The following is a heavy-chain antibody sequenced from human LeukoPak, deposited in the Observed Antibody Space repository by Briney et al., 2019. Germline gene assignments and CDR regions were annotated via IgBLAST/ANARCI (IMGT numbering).Heavy chain of an antibody. CDR3: TREVVVTYYFDY. CDR2: IYSGGST. D-gene: IGHD3-22*01. V-gene: IGHV4-61*01. J-gene: IGHJ4*02. CDR1: GGSVSSGSYY. Sequence: PSETLSLTCTVSGGSVSSGSYYWSWIRQPPGKGLEWIGYIYSGGSTNYNPSLKSRVTLSVDTSKNQFSLKLSSVTAADTAVYFCTREVVVTYYFDYWGQGTLVTVSS.